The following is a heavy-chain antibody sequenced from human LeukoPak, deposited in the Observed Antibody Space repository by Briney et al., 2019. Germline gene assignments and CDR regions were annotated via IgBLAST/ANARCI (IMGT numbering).Heavy chain of an antibody. D-gene: IGHD6-13*01. CDR3: ARYSSSYRYYFDY. CDR1: GGSFSGYY. V-gene: IGHV4-59*01. J-gene: IGHJ4*02. CDR2: IYYSGST. Sequence: SETLSLTCAVYGGSFSGYYWSWIRQPPGKGLEWIGYIYYSGSTNYNPSLKSRVTISVDTSKNQFSLKLSSVTAADTAVYYCARYSSSYRYYFDYWGQGTLVTVSS.